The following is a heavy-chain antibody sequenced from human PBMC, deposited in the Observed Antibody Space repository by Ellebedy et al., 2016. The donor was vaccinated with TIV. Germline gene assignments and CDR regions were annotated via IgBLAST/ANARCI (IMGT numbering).Heavy chain of an antibody. CDR1: GYTFTDYY. J-gene: IGHJ6*02. CDR3: ARAPLSGVFYGMDV. Sequence: AASVKVSCKTSGYTFTDYYIHWVRQAPGQGLEWMAWNNPGGGGTSYAQKFQGRVTMTRDTSTITVYMELSSLSSEDTALYYCARAPLSGVFYGMDVWGQGTTVTVSS. V-gene: IGHV1-46*01. D-gene: IGHD3-16*02. CDR2: NNPGGGGT.